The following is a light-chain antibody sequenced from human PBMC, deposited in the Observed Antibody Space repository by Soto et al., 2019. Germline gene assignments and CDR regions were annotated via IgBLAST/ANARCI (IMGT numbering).Light chain of an antibody. CDR3: SSYSTTSTLV. J-gene: IGLJ1*01. Sequence: QSALTQPASVSGSPGQSVTISCTGASSDVGGYDYVSWYQQHPGKAPKLILYEVNNRPSGVSNHFSGSKSGNTASLIISGLQADDEADYYCSSYSTTSTLVFGSGTKHTVL. CDR1: SSDVGGYDY. CDR2: EVN. V-gene: IGLV2-14*01.